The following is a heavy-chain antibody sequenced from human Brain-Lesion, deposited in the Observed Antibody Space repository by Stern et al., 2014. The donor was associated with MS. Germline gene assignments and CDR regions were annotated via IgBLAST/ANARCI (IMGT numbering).Heavy chain of an antibody. CDR2: ISPIFCST. Sequence: VQLEESGPEVKKPGSSVQVSCKASGGTFGTYPITWFRQAPGQGLEWMGRISPIFCSTNYAQKFQGRVTITADRSTTTVYMKLSSLKSDDAAVYYCAKDGPALVTNWFDPWGRGTLVTVSS. CDR1: GGTFGTYP. CDR3: AKDGPALVTNWFDP. V-gene: IGHV1-69*06. D-gene: IGHD5-18*01. J-gene: IGHJ5*02.